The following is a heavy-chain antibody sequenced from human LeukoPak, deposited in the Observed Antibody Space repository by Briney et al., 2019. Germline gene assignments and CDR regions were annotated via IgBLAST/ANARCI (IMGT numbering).Heavy chain of an antibody. J-gene: IGHJ4*02. Sequence: SETLSLTCTVSGGSISSGNYYYSWIRQPAGKGLEWLGRIYTSGTTNYNPSLKSRVTISVDTSKNQFSLKLSSVTAADTAVYYCARTRYYYNSRSYGAPYYFDYWGQGTLVTVSS. V-gene: IGHV4-61*02. CDR2: IYTSGTT. D-gene: IGHD3-10*01. CDR1: GGSISSGNYY. CDR3: ARTRYYYNSRSYGAPYYFDY.